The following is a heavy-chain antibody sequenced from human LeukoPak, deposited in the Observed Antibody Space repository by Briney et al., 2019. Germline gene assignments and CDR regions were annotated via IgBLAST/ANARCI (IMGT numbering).Heavy chain of an antibody. J-gene: IGHJ6*03. CDR1: GFTFSSYS. CDR2: ISSSSSYI. V-gene: IGHV3-21*01. Sequence: PGGSLRLSCAASGFTFSSYSMNWVRQAPGKGLEWVSSISSSSSYIYYADSVKGRFTISRDNAKNSLYLQMNSLRAEDTAVYYCARDPYGDYYYYYYMDVWGKGTTVTVSS. CDR3: ARDPYGDYYYYYYMDV. D-gene: IGHD4-17*01.